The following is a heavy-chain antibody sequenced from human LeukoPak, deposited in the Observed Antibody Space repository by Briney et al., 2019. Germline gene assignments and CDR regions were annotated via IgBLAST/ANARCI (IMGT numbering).Heavy chain of an antibody. CDR3: ARDLAAGGTYPHY. D-gene: IGHD6-13*01. J-gene: IGHJ4*02. CDR2: IYSDGST. Sequence: GGSLRLSCAASGFTVSSNYMSWVRQAPGKGPEWVSVIYSDGSTYYADSVKGRFTISRDTSRNTLYLQMNSLRTEDTAVYYCARDLAAGGTYPHYWGQGTLVSVSS. CDR1: GFTVSSNY. V-gene: IGHV3-53*01.